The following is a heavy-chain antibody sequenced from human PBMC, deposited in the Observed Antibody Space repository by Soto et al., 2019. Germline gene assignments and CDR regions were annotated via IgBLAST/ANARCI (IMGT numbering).Heavy chain of an antibody. CDR2: LSPTTGGT. J-gene: IGHJ4*02. D-gene: IGHD3-9*01. CDR1: ANTLTSFY. V-gene: IGHV1-2*02. Sequence: SVKVSCKTSANTLTSFYIHWVRQAPGQGLEWAGRLSPTTGGTNYAQHFQGRVTVTWDMSTFTAYMELSSLIYEDTAVYYCARPPGYVTDWYYFDTWGQGTQVTVSS. CDR3: ARPPGYVTDWYYFDT.